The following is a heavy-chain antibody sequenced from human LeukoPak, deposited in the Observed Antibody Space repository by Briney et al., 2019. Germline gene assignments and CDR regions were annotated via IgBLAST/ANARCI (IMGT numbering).Heavy chain of an antibody. Sequence: PGGSLRLSCAASGFTFSSYWMHWVRQAPGKGLEWVSVIYSGGSTYYADSVKGRFTISRDNSKNTLYLQMNSLRAEDTAVYYCARDASGGFDPWGQGTLVTVSS. CDR2: IYSGGST. J-gene: IGHJ5*02. CDR3: ARDASGGFDP. CDR1: GFTFSSYW. D-gene: IGHD3-10*01. V-gene: IGHV3-53*01.